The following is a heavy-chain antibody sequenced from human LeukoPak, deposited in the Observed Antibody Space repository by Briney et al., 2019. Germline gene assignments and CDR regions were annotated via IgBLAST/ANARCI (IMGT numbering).Heavy chain of an antibody. CDR1: GFTFSSYS. D-gene: IGHD3-3*01. V-gene: IGHV3-21*01. CDR2: ISSSSSYI. CDR3: ARDWNWYFDL. Sequence: GGSLRLSCTASGFTFSSYSMNWVRQAPGKGLEWVSSISSSSSYIYYADSVKGRFTISRVNANNSLYLQMNSLRADDTAIYYCARDWNWYFDLWGRGTLVTVSS. J-gene: IGHJ2*01.